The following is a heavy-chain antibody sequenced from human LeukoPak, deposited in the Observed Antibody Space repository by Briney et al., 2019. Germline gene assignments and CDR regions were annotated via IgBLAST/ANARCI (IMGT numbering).Heavy chain of an antibody. CDR2: INPNSGGT. V-gene: IGHV1-2*06. CDR3: ARGYSYGTTRYMDV. CDR1: GGTFSSYA. J-gene: IGHJ6*03. Sequence: ASVKVSCKASGGTFSSYAISWVRQAPGQGLEWMGRINPNSGGTNYAQKFQGRVTMTRDTSISTAYMELSRLRSDDTAVYYCARGYSYGTTRYMDVWGKGTTVTVSS. D-gene: IGHD5-18*01.